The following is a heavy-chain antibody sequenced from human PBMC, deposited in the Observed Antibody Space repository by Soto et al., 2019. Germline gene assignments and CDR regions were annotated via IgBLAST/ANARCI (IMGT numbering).Heavy chain of an antibody. CDR2: IYYSGST. CDR3: ARKTVTPPVGYFDL. Sequence: SETLSLTCTVSGGSISSSSDYYWGWFRQPPGKGLEWIGSIYYSGSTYYKPSLKSRVTISVDTPKNQFSLKLSSVTAADTAVYYWARKTVTPPVGYFDLWGRGTLVTVSS. CDR1: GGSISSSSDYY. J-gene: IGHJ2*01. V-gene: IGHV4-39*01. D-gene: IGHD4-17*01.